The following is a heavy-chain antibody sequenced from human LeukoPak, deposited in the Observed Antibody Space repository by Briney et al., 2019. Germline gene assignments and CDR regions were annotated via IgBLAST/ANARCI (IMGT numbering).Heavy chain of an antibody. Sequence: GASVKVSCKASGYTFTGYYMHWVRQAPGQGLEWMGWINTNTGNPTYAQGFTGRFVFSLDTSVSTAYLQISSLKAEDTAVYYCARVATGVDWLGDYWGQGTLVTVSS. J-gene: IGHJ4*02. CDR3: ARVATGVDWLGDY. CDR1: GYTFTGYY. V-gene: IGHV7-4-1*02. CDR2: INTNTGNP. D-gene: IGHD3-9*01.